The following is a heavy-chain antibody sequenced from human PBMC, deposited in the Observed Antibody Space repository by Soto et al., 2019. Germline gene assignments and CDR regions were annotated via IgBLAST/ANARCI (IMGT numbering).Heavy chain of an antibody. D-gene: IGHD3-10*01. CDR1: GYTFSSYG. CDR2: ISVSNGNT. V-gene: IGHV1-18*04. J-gene: IGHJ4*02. CDR3: ATKRGAPSTYDY. Sequence: ASVKVSCKASGYTFSSYGIPWVRQAPGQGLEWMGWISVSNGNTKYASKLQGRVTMTADTSTTTAYMELRSLGSDDTAVYFCATKRGAPSTYDYWGQGTLVTVSS.